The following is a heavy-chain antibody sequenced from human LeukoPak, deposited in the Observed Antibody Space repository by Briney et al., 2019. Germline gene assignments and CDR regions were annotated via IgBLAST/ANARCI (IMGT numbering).Heavy chain of an antibody. V-gene: IGHV4-30-4*08. CDR2: IYYSGST. J-gene: IGHJ6*03. Sequence: PSETLSLTCTVSGGSISSGDYYWSWIRQPPGKGLEWIGYIYYSGSTYYNPSLKSRVTISVCTSKNQFSLKLSSVTDADTAVYYCAREDTMVRGVHYYYYMDVWGKGTTVTVSS. D-gene: IGHD3-10*01. CDR1: GGSISSGDYY. CDR3: AREDTMVRGVHYYYYMDV.